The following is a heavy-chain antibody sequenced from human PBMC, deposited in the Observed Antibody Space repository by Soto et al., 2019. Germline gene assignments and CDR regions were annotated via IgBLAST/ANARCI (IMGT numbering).Heavy chain of an antibody. V-gene: IGHV3-53*02. CDR1: GFSVSSNY. Sequence: EVQLVETGGGLIQPGGSLRLSCAASGFSVSSNYMSWVRQAPGKGLEWVSVIYTGGSTYYAESVKGRFTISRDNSKNTLYLQMNSLRAEDTAVYYCARDSCSGGSCTLDYWGHGTLVTVSS. D-gene: IGHD2-15*01. J-gene: IGHJ4*01. CDR2: IYTGGST. CDR3: ARDSCSGGSCTLDY.